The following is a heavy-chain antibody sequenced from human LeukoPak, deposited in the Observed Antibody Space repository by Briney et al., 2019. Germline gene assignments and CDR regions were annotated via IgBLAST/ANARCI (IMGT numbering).Heavy chain of an antibody. V-gene: IGHV3-30*18. CDR3: AKGPHYYGSGSQGDY. CDR1: GFTFSSYG. Sequence: GRSLRLSCAASGFTFSSYGMHWVRQAPGKGLEWVAVISYDGSNKYYADSVKGRFTISRDNSKSTLYLQMNSLRAEDTAVYYCAKGPHYYGSGSQGDYWGQGTLVTVSS. J-gene: IGHJ4*02. CDR2: ISYDGSNK. D-gene: IGHD3-10*01.